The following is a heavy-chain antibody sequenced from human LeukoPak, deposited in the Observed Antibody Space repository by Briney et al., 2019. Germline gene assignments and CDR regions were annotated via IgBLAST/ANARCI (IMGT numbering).Heavy chain of an antibody. CDR2: ISSSGSTI. CDR1: GFTFSDYY. Sequence: MTGGSLRLSCAASGFTFSDYYMSWIRQAPGKGLEWVSYISSSGSTIYYADSVKGRFTISRDNAKNSLYLQMNSLRAEDTAVYYCARAPKFRLVGVPKGPFDPWGQGSLVTVSS. V-gene: IGHV3-11*01. CDR3: ARAPKFRLVGVPKGPFDP. J-gene: IGHJ5*02. D-gene: IGHD1-26*01.